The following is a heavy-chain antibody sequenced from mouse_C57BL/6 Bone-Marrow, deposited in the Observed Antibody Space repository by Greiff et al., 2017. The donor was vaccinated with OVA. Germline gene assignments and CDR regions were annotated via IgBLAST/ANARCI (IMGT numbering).Heavy chain of an antibody. D-gene: IGHD2-1*01. CDR1: GYTFPSYT. J-gene: IGHJ2*01. Sequence: VQLQQSAAELARPGASVKMSCKASGYTFPSYTMHWVKQRPGQGLEWIGYINPSSGYTEYNQKFKDKTTLTADKSSSTAYMQLSSLASEDSAVYYCARYYGNYFDYWGQGTTLTVSS. CDR2: INPSSGYT. CDR3: ARYYGNYFDY. V-gene: IGHV1-4*02.